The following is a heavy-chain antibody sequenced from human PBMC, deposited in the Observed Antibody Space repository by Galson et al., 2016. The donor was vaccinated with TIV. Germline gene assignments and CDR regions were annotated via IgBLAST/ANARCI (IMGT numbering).Heavy chain of an antibody. D-gene: IGHD4-17*01. J-gene: IGHJ2*01. Sequence: SETLSLTCSVSGVSINSHYWSWIRQPPRKRLEWIASIYYSGNTNTNYNPSLNSRVTISVDTSRNQVSLKLRSVTAADTAVYYCARAPYGENWYFGLWGRGTLVTVSS. V-gene: IGHV4-59*08. CDR3: ARAPYGENWYFGL. CDR2: IYYSGNTNT. CDR1: GVSINSHY.